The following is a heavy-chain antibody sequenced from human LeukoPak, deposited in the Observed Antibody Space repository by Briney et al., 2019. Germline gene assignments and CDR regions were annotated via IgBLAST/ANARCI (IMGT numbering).Heavy chain of an antibody. CDR1: GFTFSSYE. D-gene: IGHD5-24*01. Sequence: GGSLRLSCAASGFTFSSYEMNWVRQAPGKGLEWVSYISSSGSTIYYADSVKGRFTISRDSAKNSLYLQMNSLRAEDTAVYYCAREGDGQYYFDYWGQGTLVTVSS. CDR3: AREGDGQYYFDY. V-gene: IGHV3-48*03. CDR2: ISSSGSTI. J-gene: IGHJ4*02.